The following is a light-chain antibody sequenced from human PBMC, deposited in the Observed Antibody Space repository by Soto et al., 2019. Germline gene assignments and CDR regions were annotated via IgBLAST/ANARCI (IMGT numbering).Light chain of an antibody. CDR1: QSIRNNY. CDR3: QQYGSSST. V-gene: IGKV3-20*01. J-gene: IGKJ2*02. CDR2: GAS. Sequence: EIVLTQSPGTLSLSPGERATLSCRASQSIRNNYLAWYQQKPGQAPRLLIFGASARATGIPDRFSGSGSGTDFTLTISRLETEDFAVYYCQQYGSSSTFGQGTKLEIK.